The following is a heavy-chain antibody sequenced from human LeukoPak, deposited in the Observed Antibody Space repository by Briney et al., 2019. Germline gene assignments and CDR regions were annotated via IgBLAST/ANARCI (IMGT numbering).Heavy chain of an antibody. V-gene: IGHV1-46*01. D-gene: IGHD3-10*01. CDR3: ARGPPTGYYYGSGSYPVPYYYGMDV. CDR1: GYTFTSYY. J-gene: IGHJ6*02. CDR2: INPSGGST. Sequence: GASVTVSCKASGYTFTSYYMHWVRQAPGQGLEWMGIINPSGGSTSYAQKFQGRVTMTRDTSTSTVYMELSSLRSEDTAVYYCARGPPTGYYYGSGSYPVPYYYGMDVWGQGTTVTVSS.